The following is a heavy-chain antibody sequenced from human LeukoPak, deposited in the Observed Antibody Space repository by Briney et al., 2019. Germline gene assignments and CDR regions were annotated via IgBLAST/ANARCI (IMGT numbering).Heavy chain of an antibody. J-gene: IGHJ5*02. V-gene: IGHV4-39*07. Sequence: SETLSLTCTVSGGSINSSSYYWGWIRQPPGKGLEWIGSIYYSGSTYYNPSLKSRVTISVDTSKNQFSLKLSSVTAADMAVYYCARVSYSNYLDWFDPWGQGTLVTVSS. D-gene: IGHD4-11*01. CDR2: IYYSGST. CDR1: GGSINSSSYY. CDR3: ARVSYSNYLDWFDP.